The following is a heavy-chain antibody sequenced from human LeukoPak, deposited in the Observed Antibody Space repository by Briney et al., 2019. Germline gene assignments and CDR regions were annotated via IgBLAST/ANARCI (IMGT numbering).Heavy chain of an antibody. D-gene: IGHD4-11*01. CDR1: GYTFTVYY. J-gene: IGHJ4*02. Sequence: ASVKVSCKASGYTFTVYYMHWVRQAPGQGLEWMGWVNPNSGGTNYAQKFQGRVTMTRDTSISTAYMELSRLRSDDTAFYYCAREETAREYSNFDNWGQGTLVTVSS. V-gene: IGHV1-2*02. CDR2: VNPNSGGT. CDR3: AREETAREYSNFDN.